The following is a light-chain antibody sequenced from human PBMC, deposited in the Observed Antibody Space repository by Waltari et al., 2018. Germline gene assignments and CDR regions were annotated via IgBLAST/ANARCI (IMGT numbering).Light chain of an antibody. J-gene: IGKJ4*01. CDR2: DAS. Sequence: DIQMTQSPSSVSASVGDRVTITCRASRVISRWLAGYQQKPGKAPKFLIYDASTLQSGVPSRFSGSGSGREFTLTITSLQPEDFSTYYCQQGNDFPLTFGGGTKVEMK. CDR1: RVISRW. CDR3: QQGNDFPLT. V-gene: IGKV1-12*01.